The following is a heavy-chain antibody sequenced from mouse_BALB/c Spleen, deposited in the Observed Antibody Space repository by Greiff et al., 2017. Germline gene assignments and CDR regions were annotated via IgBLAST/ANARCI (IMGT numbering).Heavy chain of an antibody. CDR2: IYPGNSDT. D-gene: IGHD2-3*01. CDR3: TRASYDGSTLGDD. CDR1: GYTFTSYW. V-gene: IGHV1-5*01. Sequence: VQLQQSGTVLARPGASVKMSCKASGYTFTSYWMHWVKQRPGQGLEWIGAIYPGNSDTSYNQKFKGKAKLTAVTSTSTAYMELSSLTNEDSAVYYCTRASYDGSTLGDDWGQGTSVTVSS. J-gene: IGHJ4*01.